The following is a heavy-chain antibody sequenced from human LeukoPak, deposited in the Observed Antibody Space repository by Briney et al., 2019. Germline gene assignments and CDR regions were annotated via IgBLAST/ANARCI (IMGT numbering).Heavy chain of an antibody. CDR1: GYTFTSYG. CDR2: ISAYNGNT. CDR3: ARDCSSNSRLPFDY. V-gene: IGHV1-18*01. Sequence: GASVKVSCKASGYTFTSYGISWVRQAPGQGREWMGWISAYNGNTNYAQKLQGRVTVTTDTSTSTAYMELRSLRSDDTAVYYCARDCSSNSRLPFDYWGQGTLVTVSS. J-gene: IGHJ4*02. D-gene: IGHD2-2*01.